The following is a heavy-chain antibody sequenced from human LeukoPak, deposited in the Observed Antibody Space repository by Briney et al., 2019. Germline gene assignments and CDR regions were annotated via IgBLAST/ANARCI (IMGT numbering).Heavy chain of an antibody. J-gene: IGHJ3*02. Sequence: SETLSLTCTVSGGSISSYHWSWIRQPPGKGLEWIGDTYNSGSTNYNPSLKSRVTISVDTSKNQFSLKLTSVTAADTAVYYCAGGIFGVVINAFHIWGQGTKVTVSS. CDR1: GGSISSYH. D-gene: IGHD3-3*01. CDR2: TYNSGST. V-gene: IGHV4-59*01. CDR3: AGGIFGVVINAFHI.